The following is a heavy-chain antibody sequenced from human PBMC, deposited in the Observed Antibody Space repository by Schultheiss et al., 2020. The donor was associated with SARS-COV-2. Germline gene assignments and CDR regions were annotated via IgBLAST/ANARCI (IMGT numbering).Heavy chain of an antibody. CDR1: GYTFTSYG. J-gene: IGHJ6*02. D-gene: IGHD6-6*01. CDR2: INPSGGST. V-gene: IGHV1-46*01. Sequence: ASVKVSCKASGYTFTSYGISWVRQAPGQGLEWMGIINPSGGSTSYAQKFQGRVTITADESTSTAYMELSSLRSEDTAVYYCARRYSSSSPYGMDVWGQGTTVTVAS. CDR3: ARRYSSSSPYGMDV.